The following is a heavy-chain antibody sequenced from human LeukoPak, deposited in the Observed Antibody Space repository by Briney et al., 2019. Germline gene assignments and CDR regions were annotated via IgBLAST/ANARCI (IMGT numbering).Heavy chain of an antibody. V-gene: IGHV4-59*01. CDR2: IFYTGDK. Sequence: SETLSLTCTVSGDSITTAYWSWMRQPPGKGLESIGYIFYTGDKNYNPSLGSRVTMSLDTSKNQVSLRLTSVTAADTAVYYCARLKYYYDSSGYRAEYFQHWGQGTLVTASS. J-gene: IGHJ1*01. CDR3: ARLKYYYDSSGYRAEYFQH. D-gene: IGHD3-22*01. CDR1: GDSITTAY.